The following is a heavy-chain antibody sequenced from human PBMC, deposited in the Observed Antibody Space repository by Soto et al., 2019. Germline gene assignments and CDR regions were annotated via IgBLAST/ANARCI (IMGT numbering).Heavy chain of an antibody. CDR3: AKDEIAAPWDYYYYIDV. J-gene: IGHJ6*03. Sequence: EVQLLESGGGLVQPGGSLRLSCAASGFTFSSYAMSWVRQAPGKGLEWVSAISGSGGSTYYADSVKGRFTISRDNSKNTLYLQMNSLRAEDTAVYYCAKDEIAAPWDYYYYIDVLGKGTTVTVSS. D-gene: IGHD6-13*01. V-gene: IGHV3-23*01. CDR2: ISGSGGST. CDR1: GFTFSSYA.